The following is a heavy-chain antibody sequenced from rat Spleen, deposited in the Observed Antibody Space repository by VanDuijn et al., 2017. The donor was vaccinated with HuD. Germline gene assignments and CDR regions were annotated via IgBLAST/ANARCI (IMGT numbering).Heavy chain of an antibody. CDR2: ISYDGGST. V-gene: IGHV5-46*01. CDR1: GFTFSSFA. Sequence: EVQLVESGGGLVQPGRSMRLSCAASGFTFSSFAMAWVRQAPTKGLEWVAYISYDGGSTYYPDSVKGRFAISRDNAKSTLYLQMNSLRSEDTATYYCAGGGFFRFWGQGVMVTVSS. D-gene: IGHD1-6*01. CDR3: AGGGFFRF. J-gene: IGHJ2*01.